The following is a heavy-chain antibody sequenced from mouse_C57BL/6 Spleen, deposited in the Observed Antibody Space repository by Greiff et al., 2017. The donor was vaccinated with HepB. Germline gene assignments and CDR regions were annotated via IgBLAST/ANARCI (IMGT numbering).Heavy chain of an antibody. Sequence: EVQLQQSGPELVKPGASVKIPCKASGYTFTDYNMDWVKQSHGKSLEWIGDINPNNGGTIYNQKFKGKATLTVDKSSSTAYMERRSLTSEDTAVYYCARSDYSNYEDYAMDYWGQGTSVTVSS. J-gene: IGHJ4*01. CDR2: INPNNGGT. D-gene: IGHD2-5*01. CDR3: ARSDYSNYEDYAMDY. CDR1: GYTFTDYN. V-gene: IGHV1-18*01.